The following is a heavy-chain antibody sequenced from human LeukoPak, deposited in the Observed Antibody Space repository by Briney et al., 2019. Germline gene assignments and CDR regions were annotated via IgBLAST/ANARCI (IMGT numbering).Heavy chain of an antibody. CDR1: GGSISSYY. Sequence: SETLSLTCTVSGGSISSYYWSWIRQPPGKGLEWIGYIYHSGSTNYNPSLKSRVTISVDTSKNQFSLKLSSVTAADMAVYYCARAPRGGVMDAFDIWGQGTMVTVSS. CDR3: ARAPRGGVMDAFDI. V-gene: IGHV4-59*01. D-gene: IGHD3-16*01. J-gene: IGHJ3*02. CDR2: IYHSGST.